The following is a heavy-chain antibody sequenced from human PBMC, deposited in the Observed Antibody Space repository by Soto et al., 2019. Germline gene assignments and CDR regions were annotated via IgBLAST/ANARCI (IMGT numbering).Heavy chain of an antibody. CDR1: GFSFSSYG. CDR2: ISGSGGTT. CDR3: ANSYCTSTSCFRYYYMDV. V-gene: IGHV3-23*01. J-gene: IGHJ6*03. Sequence: PGGSLRLSCAASGFSFSSYGMTWVRQAPGKGLEWVSVISGSGGTTYYADSVKGRFTIPRDNSKNTLYLQMNSLRAEDTAAYYCANSYCTSTSCFRYYYMDVWGKGTTVTVSS. D-gene: IGHD2-2*01.